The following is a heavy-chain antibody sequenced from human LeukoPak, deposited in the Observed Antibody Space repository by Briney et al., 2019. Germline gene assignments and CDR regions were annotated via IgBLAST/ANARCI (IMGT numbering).Heavy chain of an antibody. CDR3: AKGIGVRGVIPYYYYGMDV. J-gene: IGHJ6*02. D-gene: IGHD3-10*01. CDR2: ISGSGGST. CDR1: GFTFRSYA. V-gene: IGHV3-23*01. Sequence: PGGSLRLSCAASGFTFRSYAMSWVRQAPGKGLEWVSAISGSGGSTYYADSVKGRFTISRDNSKNTLYLQMNSLRAEDTAVYYCAKGIGVRGVIPYYYYGMDVWGQGTTVTVSS.